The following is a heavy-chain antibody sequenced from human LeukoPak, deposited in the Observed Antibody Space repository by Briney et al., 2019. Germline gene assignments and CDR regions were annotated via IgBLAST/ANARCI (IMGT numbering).Heavy chain of an antibody. CDR1: GFTFSSYS. J-gene: IGHJ3*02. D-gene: IGHD3-22*01. CDR2: ISSSSSYI. Sequence: GGSLRLSCAASGFTFSSYSVNWVRQAPGKGLEWVSSISSSSSYIYYADSVKGRFTISRDNAKNSLYLQMNSLRAEDTAVYYCARERNPKYYYDSSGYYRDAFDIWGQGTMVTVSS. V-gene: IGHV3-21*01. CDR3: ARERNPKYYYDSSGYYRDAFDI.